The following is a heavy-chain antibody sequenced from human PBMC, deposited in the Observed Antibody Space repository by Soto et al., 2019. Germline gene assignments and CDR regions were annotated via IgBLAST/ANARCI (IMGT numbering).Heavy chain of an antibody. CDR3: AKDNRWRPYYYGSGSYSGDAFDI. D-gene: IGHD3-10*01. CDR2: ISYDGSNK. Sequence: GWSLRLSCAASGFTFSSCGMHWVRHAPGKGLEWVAVISYDGSNKYYADSVKGRFTISRDNSKNTLYLQMNSLRAEDTAVYYCAKDNRWRPYYYGSGSYSGDAFDIWGQGTMVTV. CDR1: GFTFSSCG. J-gene: IGHJ3*02. V-gene: IGHV3-30*18.